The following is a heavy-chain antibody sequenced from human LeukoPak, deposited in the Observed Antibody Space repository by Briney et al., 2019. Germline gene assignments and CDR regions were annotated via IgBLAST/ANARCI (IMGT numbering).Heavy chain of an antibody. CDR2: IYYSGST. Sequence: SETLSLTCNVSGGSTNSYYWSWIRQPPGKGLEWIGYIYYSGSTNYNPSLKSRVTISLDTSRTQFSLKLSSVTAADTAVYYCTSSYYYDSSGYIAVWGQGTLVTVSS. D-gene: IGHD3-22*01. J-gene: IGHJ4*02. CDR1: GGSTNSYY. V-gene: IGHV4-59*01. CDR3: TSSYYYDSSGYIAV.